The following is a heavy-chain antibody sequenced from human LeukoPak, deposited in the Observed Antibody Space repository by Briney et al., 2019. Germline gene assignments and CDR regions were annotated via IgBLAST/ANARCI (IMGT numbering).Heavy chain of an antibody. D-gene: IGHD5-18*01. Sequence: QPGGSLRLSCAASGFTFSSYAMSWVRQAPGKGLEWVSAISGSGGSTYYADSVKGRFTISRDNAKNSLYLQMNSLRAEDTALYHCARLWTPDYYYYMDVWGKGTTVTVSS. V-gene: IGHV3-23*01. CDR3: ARLWTPDYYYYMDV. CDR2: ISGSGGST. CDR1: GFTFSSYA. J-gene: IGHJ6*03.